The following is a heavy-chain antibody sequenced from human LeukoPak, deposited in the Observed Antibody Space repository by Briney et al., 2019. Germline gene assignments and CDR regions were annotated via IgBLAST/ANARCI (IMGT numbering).Heavy chain of an antibody. V-gene: IGHV1-69*05. CDR2: IIPIFGTA. Sequence: SVKVSCKASGYTFTSYDISWVRQAPGQGLEWMGGIIPIFGTANYAQKFQGRVTITTDESTSTAYMELSSLRSEDTAVYYCARDVGYGDYVGWGQGTLVTVSS. CDR1: GYTFTSYD. D-gene: IGHD4-17*01. J-gene: IGHJ4*02. CDR3: ARDVGYGDYVG.